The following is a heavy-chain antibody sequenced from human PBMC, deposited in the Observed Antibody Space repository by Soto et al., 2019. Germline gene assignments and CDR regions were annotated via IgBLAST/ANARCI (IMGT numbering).Heavy chain of an antibody. CDR1: GFTFSSYA. D-gene: IGHD3-10*01. J-gene: IGHJ4*02. V-gene: IGHV3-23*01. Sequence: GGSLRLSCAASGFTFSSYAMSWVRQAPGKGLEWASAISGSGGSTYYADSVKGRFTISRDNSKNTLYLQMNSLRAEDTAVYYCAKRGDMVRGVIIHFDYWGQGTLVTVSS. CDR3: AKRGDMVRGVIIHFDY. CDR2: ISGSGGST.